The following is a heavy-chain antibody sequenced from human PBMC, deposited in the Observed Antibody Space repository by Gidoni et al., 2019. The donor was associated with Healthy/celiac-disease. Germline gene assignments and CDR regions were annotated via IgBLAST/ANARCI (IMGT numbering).Heavy chain of an antibody. CDR3: ARVKWRSSSDYYYGMDV. D-gene: IGHD6-6*01. CDR2: INPSGGST. J-gene: IGHJ6*02. CDR1: GYTFTSYS. V-gene: IGHV1-46*01. Sequence: QVQLVQSGAEVKKPGASVKVSCKASGYTFTSYSMHWVRQAPGQGLEWMGIINPSGGSTSYAQKFQGRVTMTRDTSTSTVYMELSSLRSEDTAVYYCARVKWRSSSDYYYGMDVWGQGTTVTVSS.